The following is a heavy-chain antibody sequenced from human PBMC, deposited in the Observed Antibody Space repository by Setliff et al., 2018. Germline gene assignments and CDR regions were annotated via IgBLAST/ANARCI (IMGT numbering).Heavy chain of an antibody. Sequence: ASVKVSCKASGYTFTSYGISWVRQAPGQGREWMGWISAYNGNTNYAQKLQGRVTLTTDTAAKTVYMELRSLTSDDTAAYYCARGNPAEYFQYWGQGTLVTVSS. V-gene: IGHV1-18*01. CDR1: GYTFTSYG. CDR2: ISAYNGNT. CDR3: ARGNPAEYFQY. J-gene: IGHJ1*01.